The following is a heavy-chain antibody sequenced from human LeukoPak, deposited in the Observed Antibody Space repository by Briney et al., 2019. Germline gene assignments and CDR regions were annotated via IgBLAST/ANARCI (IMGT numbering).Heavy chain of an antibody. CDR2: IYYSGNT. D-gene: IGHD3-22*01. CDR1: GDSISSTSYY. J-gene: IGHJ4*02. V-gene: IGHV4-39*01. CDR3: ARYDSSGYYYVSFDY. Sequence: SETLSLTCIDSGDSISSTSYYWGWIRQPPGKGLEWIGTIYYSGNTYPNPSLKSRVTTSVDTSKNQFSLKLSSVTAADTAVYYCARYDSSGYYYVSFDYWGQGILVTVSS.